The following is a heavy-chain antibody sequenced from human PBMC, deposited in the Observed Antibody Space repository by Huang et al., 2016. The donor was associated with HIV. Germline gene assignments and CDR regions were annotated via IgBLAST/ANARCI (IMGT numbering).Heavy chain of an antibody. J-gene: IGHJ4*02. CDR2: ISGSGSST. CDR3: AKGSERSLTGPKYQYYFDY. CDR1: LFTFSPSA. V-gene: IGHV3-23*01. D-gene: IGHD3-3*01. Sequence: EVQLLESGGGLVQPGGSLRLSCAASLFTFSPSAMSWVRQAPGKGLEWVSGISGSGSSTYYADSVKGRFTISRDNSRNTLYLQMKSLRVEDTAIYYCAKGSERSLTGPKYQYYFDYWGQGTLVTVSS.